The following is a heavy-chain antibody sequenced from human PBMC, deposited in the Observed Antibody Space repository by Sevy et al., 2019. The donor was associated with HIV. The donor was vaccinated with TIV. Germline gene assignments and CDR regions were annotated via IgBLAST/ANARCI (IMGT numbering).Heavy chain of an antibody. D-gene: IGHD1-26*01. J-gene: IGHJ6*02. V-gene: IGHV3-30-3*01. Sequence: GGSLRLSCAASGFTFSSYAMHWVRQAPGKGLEWVAVISYDGSSKYYVGSVNVRFTISRDNSKNTLYLQMNSLRAEDTAVYYYARARVDSGSYHYYYYGMDVWGQGTTVTVSS. CDR1: GFTFSSYA. CDR2: ISYDGSSK. CDR3: ARARVDSGSYHYYYYGMDV.